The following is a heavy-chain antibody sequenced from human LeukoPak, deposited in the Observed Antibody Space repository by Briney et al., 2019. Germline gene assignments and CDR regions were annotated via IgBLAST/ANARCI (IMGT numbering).Heavy chain of an antibody. J-gene: IGHJ3*01. CDR3: ARDPVGSDFGVFDV. Sequence: SETLSLTCTVSGGSFTSSSYYWGWLGQPPGRGLVWFGSVYYSGTTYYNPSLKRRATISEDTSKNQFSLKLSSVTAAHTVLYSCARDPVGSDFGVFDVWGQRTMVTVSS. D-gene: IGHD3-16*01. V-gene: IGHV4-39*07. CDR2: VYYSGTT. CDR1: GGSFTSSSYY.